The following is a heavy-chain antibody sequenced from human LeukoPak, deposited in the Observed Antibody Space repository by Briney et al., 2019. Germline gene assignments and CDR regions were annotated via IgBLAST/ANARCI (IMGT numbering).Heavy chain of an antibody. J-gene: IGHJ6*03. CDR3: ARVYYGSGSLYYYYYYMDV. D-gene: IGHD3-10*01. CDR2: IGGSGGST. Sequence: GGSLRLSCVASGFTFSNHAMSWVRQAPGKGLEWVSLIGGSGGSTYYADSVKGRFTISRDNSKNTLYLQMNSLRPEDTAVYYCARVYYGSGSLYYYYYYMDVWGKGTTVTISS. V-gene: IGHV3-23*01. CDR1: GFTFSNHA.